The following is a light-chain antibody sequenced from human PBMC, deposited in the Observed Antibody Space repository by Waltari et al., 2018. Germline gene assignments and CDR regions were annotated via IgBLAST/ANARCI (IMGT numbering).Light chain of an antibody. V-gene: IGKV3-15*01. CDR3: QQYNNWPPWT. CDR2: GAS. CDR1: QSVSSN. Sequence: EIVMTQSPATLSVSPGERATLSCRASQSVSSNLPWYQQKPGQAPRLLIYGASTRATGIPARFSGSGSATEFTLTISSLQSEDFAVYYCQQYNNWPPWTFGQGTKVEIK. J-gene: IGKJ1*01.